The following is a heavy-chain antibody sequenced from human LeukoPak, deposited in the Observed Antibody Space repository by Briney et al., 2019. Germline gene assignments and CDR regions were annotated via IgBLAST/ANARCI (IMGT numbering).Heavy chain of an antibody. V-gene: IGHV3-7*01. CDR1: GFTFDNYW. CDR2: IKQDGSEK. CDR3: ARDRSGPDY. J-gene: IGHJ4*02. Sequence: GGSLRLSCAASGFTFDNYWMSWVRQAPGKSLEWVANIKQDGSEKYYVDSVKGRFTISRDNAKNSLYLQMNSLRAEDTAVYYCARDRSGPDYWGQGTLVTVSS. D-gene: IGHD2-15*01.